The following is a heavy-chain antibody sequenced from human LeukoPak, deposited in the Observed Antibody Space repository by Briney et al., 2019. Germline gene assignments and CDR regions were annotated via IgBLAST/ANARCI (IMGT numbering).Heavy chain of an antibody. CDR1: GFTFSGCW. CDR3: AKYLSTGLDY. J-gene: IGHJ4*02. V-gene: IGHV3-7*01. D-gene: IGHD1-1*01. Sequence: GGSLRLSCAASGFTFSGCWMSWVRQAPGKGLEGVANKTQDGSEKYYAASVKGRFTISENNAKNSLYLQMNSLRAENTALYCWAKYLSTGLDYWGQGSLVTVSS. CDR2: KTQDGSEK.